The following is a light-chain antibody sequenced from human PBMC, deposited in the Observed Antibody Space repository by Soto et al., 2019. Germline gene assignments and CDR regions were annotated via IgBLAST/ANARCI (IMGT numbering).Light chain of an antibody. CDR2: GAS. J-gene: IGKJ1*01. Sequence: EILMTQSPATLSVSPGERATLSCRASQSVSINLAWYQQKPGQAPRLLIYGASTRATGIPARFSGSGSRTVFTLTISRLQSEDFAVYYCQLYCNWPPWTFRQGTKVDIK. CDR3: QLYCNWPPWT. CDR1: QSVSIN. V-gene: IGKV3-15*01.